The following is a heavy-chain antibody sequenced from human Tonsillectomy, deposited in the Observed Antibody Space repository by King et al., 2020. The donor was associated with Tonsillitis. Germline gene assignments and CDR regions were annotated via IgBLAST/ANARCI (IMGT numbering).Heavy chain of an antibody. CDR3: ARVDGYSSSWYDY. D-gene: IGHD6-13*01. Sequence: VQLVESGGGVVQPGRSLRLSCAASGFTFSSYAMHWVRQAPGKGLEWVAVISYDGSNKYYADSVKGRFTISRDNSKNTLYLQMNSLRPEDTAVYYCARVDGYSSSWYDYWGQGTLVTVSS. V-gene: IGHV3-30*04. CDR1: GFTFSSYA. J-gene: IGHJ4*02. CDR2: ISYDGSNK.